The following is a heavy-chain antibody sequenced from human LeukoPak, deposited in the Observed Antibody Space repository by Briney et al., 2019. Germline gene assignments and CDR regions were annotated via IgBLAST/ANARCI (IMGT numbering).Heavy chain of an antibody. CDR1: DGSINSFY. Sequence: SETLSLTCTVSDGSINSFYWSWIRQPPGKGLEWIGYIYYSGSTNYNPSLKSRVTISVDTSKNQFSLNLNSVTAADTAVYYCARGQGLGGSGSHNWFDPWGQGTLVTVSS. V-gene: IGHV4-59*01. CDR2: IYYSGST. CDR3: ARGQGLGGSGSHNWFDP. D-gene: IGHD3-10*01. J-gene: IGHJ5*02.